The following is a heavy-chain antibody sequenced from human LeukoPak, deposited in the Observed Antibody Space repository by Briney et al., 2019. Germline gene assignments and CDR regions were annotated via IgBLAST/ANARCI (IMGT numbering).Heavy chain of an antibody. V-gene: IGHV4-34*01. Sequence: PSETLSLTCAVYGGSFSGYYWSWIRQPPGKGLEWIGEINHSGSTNYNPSLKSRVTISVDTSKNQFSLKLSSVTAADTAVYYCARRGRGIVVVITTAFDIWGQGTMVTVSS. J-gene: IGHJ3*02. CDR3: ARRGRGIVVVITTAFDI. CDR2: INHSGST. CDR1: GGSFSGYY. D-gene: IGHD3-22*01.